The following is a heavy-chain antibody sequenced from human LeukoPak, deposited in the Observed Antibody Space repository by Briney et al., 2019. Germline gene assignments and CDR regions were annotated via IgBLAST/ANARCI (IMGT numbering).Heavy chain of an antibody. CDR3: AREIEYSSSYFDY. V-gene: IGHV4-59*12. CDR1: GGSISSYY. J-gene: IGHJ4*02. D-gene: IGHD6-6*01. Sequence: SEILSLTCTVSGGSISSYYWSWIRQPPGKGLEWIGYIYYSGSTNYNPSLKSRVTISVDTSKNQFSLKLSSVTAADTAVYYCAREIEYSSSYFDYWGQGTLVTVSS. CDR2: IYYSGST.